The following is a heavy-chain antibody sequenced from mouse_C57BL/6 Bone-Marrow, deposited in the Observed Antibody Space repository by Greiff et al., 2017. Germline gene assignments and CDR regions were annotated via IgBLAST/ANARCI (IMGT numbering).Heavy chain of an antibody. V-gene: IGHV5-4*01. J-gene: IGHJ4*01. CDR2: ISDGGSYT. CDR1: GFTFSSYA. Sequence: EVQGVASGGGLVKPGGSLKLSCAASGFTFSSYAMSWVRQTPEQRLEWVATISDGGSYTYYPDNVKGRFTISKDNAKNSLYLQISHLKSEDTAMYYCSRVYYYAMDYWGQGAAVTVSS. CDR3: SRVYYYAMDY.